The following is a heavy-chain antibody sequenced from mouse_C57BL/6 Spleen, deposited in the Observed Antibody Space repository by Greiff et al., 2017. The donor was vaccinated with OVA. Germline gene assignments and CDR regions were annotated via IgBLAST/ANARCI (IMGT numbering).Heavy chain of an antibody. V-gene: IGHV5-12*01. Sequence: EVKVVESGGGLVQPGGSLKLSCAASGFTFSDYYMYWVRQTPEKRLEWVAYISNGGGSTYYPDTVKGRFTISRDNAKNTLYLQMSRLKSEDTAMYYCARPYYGEGYFDVWGTGTTVTVSS. CDR3: ARPYYGEGYFDV. CDR2: ISNGGGST. J-gene: IGHJ1*03. D-gene: IGHD1-1*01. CDR1: GFTFSDYY.